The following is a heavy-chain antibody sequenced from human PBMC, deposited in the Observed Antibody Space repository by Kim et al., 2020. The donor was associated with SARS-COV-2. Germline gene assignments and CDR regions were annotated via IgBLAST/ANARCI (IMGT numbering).Heavy chain of an antibody. J-gene: IGHJ4*02. D-gene: IGHD3-16*01. CDR2: DGRFP. Sequence: DGRFPGYADSVKGRFILSRDNAKNTLYLQINSLTDEDTAVYYCARDLAKGGWGQGILVTVSS. V-gene: IGHV3-74*01. CDR3: ARDLAKGG.